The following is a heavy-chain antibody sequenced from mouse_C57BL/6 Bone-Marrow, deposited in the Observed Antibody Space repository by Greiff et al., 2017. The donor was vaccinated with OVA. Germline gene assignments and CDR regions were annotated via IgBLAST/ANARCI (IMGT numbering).Heavy chain of an antibody. CDR2: ISSGGSYT. V-gene: IGHV5-6*02. CDR1: GFTFSSYG. CDR3: ARSMSFDY. Sequence: EVMLVESGGDLVKPGGSLKLSCAASGFTFSSYGMSWVRQTPDKRLEWVATISSGGSYTYYPDSVKGRFTISRDNAKNTLYLQMSSLKSEDTAMYYCARSMSFDYWGQGTTLTVSS. D-gene: IGHD2-3*01. J-gene: IGHJ2*01.